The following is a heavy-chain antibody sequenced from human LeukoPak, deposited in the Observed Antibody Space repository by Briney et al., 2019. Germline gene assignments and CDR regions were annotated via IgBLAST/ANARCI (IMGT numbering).Heavy chain of an antibody. J-gene: IGHJ4*02. V-gene: IGHV3-23*01. CDR1: GFTFSSCG. CDR2: ISSNGRSP. D-gene: IGHD6-6*01. Sequence: TGGSLRLSCAASGFTFSSCGMSWVRQAPGKGLEWVSGISSNGRSPSYADSVKGRFTISKDNSKNTLYLQMNSLGVEDTAVYYCAKRDSSGKYHFDCWGQGTLVTVSS. CDR3: AKRDSSGKYHFDC.